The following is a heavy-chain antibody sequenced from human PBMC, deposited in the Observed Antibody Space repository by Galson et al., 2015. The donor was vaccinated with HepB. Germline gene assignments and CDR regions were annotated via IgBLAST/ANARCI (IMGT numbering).Heavy chain of an antibody. D-gene: IGHD2-2*01. Sequence: SLRLSCAASGFIFSDYGMHWVRQAPGKGLEWVAIAWSDGRNRYYADSVKGRFSISRDNSNNTLYLQMTSLSAEDTAVYYCVRGGYCTSSSCYHLDYCGQGSLVTVS. CDR1: GFIFSDYG. J-gene: IGHJ4*02. CDR2: AWSDGRNR. V-gene: IGHV3-33*01. CDR3: VRGGYCTSSSCYHLDY.